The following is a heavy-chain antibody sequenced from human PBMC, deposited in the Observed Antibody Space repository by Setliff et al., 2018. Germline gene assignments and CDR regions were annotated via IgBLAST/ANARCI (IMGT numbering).Heavy chain of an antibody. D-gene: IGHD3-22*01. CDR2: IYIGGSA. J-gene: IGHJ4*02. CDR1: GGSISSYY. V-gene: IGHV4-4*07. CDR3: ARESRYYYDNLGTLDY. Sequence: SETLSLTCTVSGGSISSYYWSWIRQPAGKGLEWIGHIYIGGSANYNPSLRSRVTISVDTSKNQFSLKLSSVTAADTAVYYCARESRYYYDNLGTLDYWGQGTLVTVSS.